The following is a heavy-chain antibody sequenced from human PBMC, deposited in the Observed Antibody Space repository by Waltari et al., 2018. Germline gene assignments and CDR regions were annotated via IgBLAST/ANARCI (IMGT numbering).Heavy chain of an antibody. V-gene: IGHV1-46*01. Sequence: QVQLVQSGAEVKKPGASVKVSCDASGYTFTSYYLHWVRQAPGQGLEWMGIINPSGGSTSYAQKFQGRVTMTRDTSTSTVYMELSSLRSEDTAVYYCARDRGSYQGSDYWGQGTLVTVSS. CDR2: INPSGGST. CDR3: ARDRGSYQGSDY. D-gene: IGHD1-26*01. J-gene: IGHJ4*02. CDR1: GYTFTSYY.